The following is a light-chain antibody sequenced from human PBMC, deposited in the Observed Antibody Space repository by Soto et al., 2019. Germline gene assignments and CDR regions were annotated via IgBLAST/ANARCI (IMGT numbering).Light chain of an antibody. CDR1: QSVSSY. CDR2: DAS. Sequence: EIVLTQSPATLSLSPGERATLSCRASQSVSSYLAWYQQKPGQAPRLLIYDASNRATGIPTRFSGSWSGTDFTLTTIRLEPEDYAVYYCQQRSNWPPYTFGQGTKLEIK. CDR3: QQRSNWPPYT. V-gene: IGKV3-11*01. J-gene: IGKJ2*01.